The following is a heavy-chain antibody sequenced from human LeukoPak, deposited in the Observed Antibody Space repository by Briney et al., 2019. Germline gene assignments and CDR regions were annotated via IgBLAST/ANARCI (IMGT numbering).Heavy chain of an antibody. CDR2: INHSGST. CDR1: GGSFSGYY. CDR3: ARQRLAVAGTWYFDL. D-gene: IGHD6-19*01. Sequence: SETLSLTCAVYGGSFSGYYWSWIRQPPGKGLDWIGEINHSGSTNYNPSLKSRVTISVDTSKNQFSLKLSSVTAADTAVYYCARQRLAVAGTWYFDLWGRGTLVTVSS. V-gene: IGHV4-34*01. J-gene: IGHJ2*01.